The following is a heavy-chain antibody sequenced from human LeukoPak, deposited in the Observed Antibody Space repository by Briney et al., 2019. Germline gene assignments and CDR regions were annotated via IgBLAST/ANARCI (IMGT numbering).Heavy chain of an antibody. Sequence: GGSLRLSCAASGFTFSSYWMHWVRQAPGKGLVWVSRINTDGSSTSYADSVKGRFTISRDNAKNTLYLQMNSLRAEDTAVYYCAKVMVRGVIYYWGQGTLVTVSS. V-gene: IGHV3-74*01. CDR3: AKVMVRGVIYY. CDR1: GFTFSSYW. D-gene: IGHD3-10*01. J-gene: IGHJ4*02. CDR2: INTDGSST.